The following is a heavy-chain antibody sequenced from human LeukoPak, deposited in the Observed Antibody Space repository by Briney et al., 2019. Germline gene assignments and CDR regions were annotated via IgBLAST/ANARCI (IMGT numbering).Heavy chain of an antibody. CDR1: GGSISSYY. Sequence: SETLSLTCTVSGGSISSYYWSWIRQPPGKGMEWIGYIYYSGSTNYNPSLKSRVTISVDTSKNQFSLKLSSVTAADTAVYYCARWAYYYGMGVWGQGTTVTVSS. CDR3: ARWAYYYGMGV. J-gene: IGHJ6*02. CDR2: IYYSGST. V-gene: IGHV4-59*08.